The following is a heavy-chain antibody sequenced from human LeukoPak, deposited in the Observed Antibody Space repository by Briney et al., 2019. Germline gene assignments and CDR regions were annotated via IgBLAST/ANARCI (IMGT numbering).Heavy chain of an antibody. CDR2: ISWDSGSL. D-gene: IGHD2-2*01. Sequence: GGSLRLSCAAYGFTFDDYAMHWVRQAPGKGLEWVSDISWDSGSLGYADSVKGRFTISRDNAKNSLYLEMNSLRTEDTALYYCAKGCSSTSCPDGHYYGMDVWGQGTTVIVSS. CDR3: AKGCSSTSCPDGHYYGMDV. V-gene: IGHV3-9*01. CDR1: GFTFDDYA. J-gene: IGHJ6*02.